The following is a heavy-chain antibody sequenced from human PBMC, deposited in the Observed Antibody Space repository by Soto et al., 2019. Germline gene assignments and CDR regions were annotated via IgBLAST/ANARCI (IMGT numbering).Heavy chain of an antibody. CDR2: INHSGST. D-gene: IGHD1-1*01. CDR3: ARGPMKLIY. Sequence: QVQLQQWGAGLLKPSETLSLTCAVSGGSFSGYYWTWIRQPPGKGLEWIGEINHSGSTNYNPSLKSRVTISIDTSKNQFSLNVSSVTAADTAVYYCARGPMKLIYWGEGTLVTVSS. CDR1: GGSFSGYY. V-gene: IGHV4-34*01. J-gene: IGHJ4*02.